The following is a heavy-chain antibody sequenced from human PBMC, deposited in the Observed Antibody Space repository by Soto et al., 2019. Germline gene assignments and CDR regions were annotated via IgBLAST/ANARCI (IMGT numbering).Heavy chain of an antibody. D-gene: IGHD2-2*01. CDR2: IIPIFGTA. V-gene: IGHV1-69*13. Sequence: SVKVSCKASGGTFSSYAISWVRQAPGQGLEWMGGIIPIFGTANYAQKFQGRVTITADESTSTAYMELSSLRSEDTAVYYCARGTLVPAANAFDLWGQGTMVTVSS. CDR1: GGTFSSYA. CDR3: ARGTLVPAANAFDL. J-gene: IGHJ3*01.